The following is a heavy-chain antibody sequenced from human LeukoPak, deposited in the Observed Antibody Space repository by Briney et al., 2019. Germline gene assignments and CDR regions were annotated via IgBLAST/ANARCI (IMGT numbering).Heavy chain of an antibody. CDR2: ITGTGDR. CDR3: AKDYCRDGNCPFPFLDS. J-gene: IGHJ4*02. Sequence: GGSLRLSCAVSGFTLTIHGVSWVRQAPGKGLEWVSIITGTGDRYYGDSVKGRFILSRDNSKNTVYMQMSSLRAEDTATYYCAKDYCRDGNCPFPFLDSWGQGTLVTVSS. CDR1: GFTLTIHG. V-gene: IGHV3-23*01. D-gene: IGHD2-15*01.